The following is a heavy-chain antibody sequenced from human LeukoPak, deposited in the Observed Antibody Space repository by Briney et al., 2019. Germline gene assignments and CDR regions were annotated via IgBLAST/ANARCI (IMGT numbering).Heavy chain of an antibody. J-gene: IGHJ4*02. CDR2: ISYDGSNK. D-gene: IGHD3-10*01. CDR1: GFTFSSYG. Sequence: GRSLRLSCAASGFTFSSYGMHWVRQAPGKGLEWVAVISYDGSNKYYADSVKGRFTISRDNSKNTLYLQMNSLRAEDTAVYHCAKDLVRGVRTGRLFDYWGQGTLVTVSS. CDR3: AKDLVRGVRTGRLFDY. V-gene: IGHV3-30*18.